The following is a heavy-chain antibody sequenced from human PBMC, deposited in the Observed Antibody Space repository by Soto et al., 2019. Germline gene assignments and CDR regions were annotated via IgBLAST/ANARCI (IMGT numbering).Heavy chain of an antibody. Sequence: SVKVSCKASGGTFSSYTISWVRQAPGQGLEWMGRIIPILGIANYAQKFQGRVTITADKSTSTAYMELSSLRSEDTAVYYCARDLGRGYCTNGVCYNMVWGQGTLVTVSS. D-gene: IGHD2-8*01. J-gene: IGHJ4*02. CDR3: ARDLGRGYCTNGVCYNMV. CDR2: IIPILGIA. CDR1: GGTFSSYT. V-gene: IGHV1-69*04.